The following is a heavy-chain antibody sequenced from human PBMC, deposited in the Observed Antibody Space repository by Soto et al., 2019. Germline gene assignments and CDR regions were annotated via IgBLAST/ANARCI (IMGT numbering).Heavy chain of an antibody. D-gene: IGHD6-13*01. J-gene: IGHJ4*02. Sequence: EVQLLESGGGLVQPGGSLRLSCAASGFTFSSYARSWVGKAPGRGLGWVSTISGSGDNTFYADSVKGRFTISRDNSKNTLYLPMSSLRAEDTAVYYCAKPYSSSWYGPFDYWGQGTLVTVSS. CDR3: AKPYSSSWYGPFDY. CDR2: ISGSGDNT. CDR1: GFTFSSYA. V-gene: IGHV3-23*01.